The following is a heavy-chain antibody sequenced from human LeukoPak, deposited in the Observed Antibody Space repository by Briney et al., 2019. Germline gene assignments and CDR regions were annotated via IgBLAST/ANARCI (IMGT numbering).Heavy chain of an antibody. V-gene: IGHV2-70*11. CDR3: ARIHTETYGMDV. CDR1: GFSLSTSGMC. CDR2: IDWDDDK. D-gene: IGHD5-18*01. J-gene: IGHJ6*02. Sequence: SGPALVKPTQTLTLTCTLSGFSLSTSGMCVSWIRQPPGKALEWLARIDWDDDKYYSTSLKTRFTISKDTSKNQVVLTMTNMDPVDTATYYCARIHTETYGMDVWGQGTTVTVSS.